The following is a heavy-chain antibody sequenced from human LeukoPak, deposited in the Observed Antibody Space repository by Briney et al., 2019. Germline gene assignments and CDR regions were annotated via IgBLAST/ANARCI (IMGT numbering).Heavy chain of an antibody. J-gene: IGHJ6*02. Sequence: SETLSLTCTVSGGSVSSSYYWSWIRQPPGKGLEWIGYIYYSGSTNYNPSLKSRVTISVDTSKDQFSLKLSSVTAADTAVYYCARVKVASDYDFWSGYYGSGMDVWGQGTTVTVSS. D-gene: IGHD3-3*01. V-gene: IGHV4-61*01. CDR1: GGSVSSSYY. CDR2: IYYSGST. CDR3: ARVKVASDYDFWSGYYGSGMDV.